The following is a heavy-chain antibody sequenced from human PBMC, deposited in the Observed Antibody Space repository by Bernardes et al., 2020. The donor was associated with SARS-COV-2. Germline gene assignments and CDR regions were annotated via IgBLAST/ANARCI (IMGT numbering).Heavy chain of an antibody. CDR2: ISYDGSNK. J-gene: IGHJ3*02. Sequence: GGSLRLSCAASGFTFSSYGMHWVRQAPGKGLEWVAVISYDGSNKYYADSVKGRFTISRDNSKNTLYLQMNSLRAEDTAVYYCAKGPSSTSFHGAFDIWGQGTMVTVSS. CDR3: AKGPSSTSFHGAFDI. CDR1: GFTFSSYG. V-gene: IGHV3-30*18. D-gene: IGHD2-2*01.